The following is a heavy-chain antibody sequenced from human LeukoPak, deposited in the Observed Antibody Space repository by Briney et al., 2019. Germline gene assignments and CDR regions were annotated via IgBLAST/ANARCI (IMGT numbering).Heavy chain of an antibody. V-gene: IGHV3-74*01. CDR3: ARDSYDILTGCFDY. Sequence: PGGSLRLSCAASGFTFSSYWMHWVRQAPGKGLVSVSRINSDGSSTSYADSVKGRFTISRDNAKNTLYLQMNSLRAEDTAVYYCARDSYDILTGCFDYWGQGTLVTVSS. J-gene: IGHJ4*02. CDR1: GFTFSSYW. CDR2: INSDGSST. D-gene: IGHD3-9*01.